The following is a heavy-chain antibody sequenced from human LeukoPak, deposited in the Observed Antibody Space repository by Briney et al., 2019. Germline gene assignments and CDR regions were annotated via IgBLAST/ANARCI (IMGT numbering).Heavy chain of an antibody. Sequence: GGSLRLSCAASGFTFSSYSMNWVRQAPGKGLEWVSSINSSSSDIYYADSVKGRFTISRDNAKNSLYLQMNSLRAEDTAVYYCARDLVYQLLYRGAFDIWGQGTMVTVSS. J-gene: IGHJ3*02. CDR2: INSSSSDI. V-gene: IGHV3-21*01. CDR3: ARDLVYQLLYRGAFDI. D-gene: IGHD2-2*02. CDR1: GFTFSSYS.